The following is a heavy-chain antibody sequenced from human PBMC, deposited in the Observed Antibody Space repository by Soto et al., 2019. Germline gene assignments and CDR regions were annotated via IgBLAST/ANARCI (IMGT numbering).Heavy chain of an antibody. V-gene: IGHV3-23*01. CDR1: GFTFSSYA. D-gene: IGHD1-26*01. CDR2: ISGSGGST. Sequence: EVQLLESGGGLVQPGGSLRLSCAASGFTFSSYAMSWVRQAPGKGLEWVSAISGSGGSTYYADSVKGRFTISRDNSKNTLDLQMTSRSAEDTAVYYCAKDEVGAGYYYDYGMDVWGQGTTVTVSS. J-gene: IGHJ6*02. CDR3: AKDEVGAGYYYDYGMDV.